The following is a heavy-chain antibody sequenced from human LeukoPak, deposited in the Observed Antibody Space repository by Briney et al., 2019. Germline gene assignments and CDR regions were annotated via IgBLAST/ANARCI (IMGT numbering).Heavy chain of an antibody. CDR1: GGSISSYY. D-gene: IGHD6-13*01. Sequence: PSETLSLTCTVSGGSISSYYRSWIRQPAGKGLEWIGRIYTSGSTNYNPSLKSRVTMSVDTSKNQFSLKLSSVTAADTAVYYCARDIAAAGAYYYYYMDVWGKGTTVTVSS. J-gene: IGHJ6*03. CDR3: ARDIAAAGAYYYYYMDV. V-gene: IGHV4-4*07. CDR2: IYTSGST.